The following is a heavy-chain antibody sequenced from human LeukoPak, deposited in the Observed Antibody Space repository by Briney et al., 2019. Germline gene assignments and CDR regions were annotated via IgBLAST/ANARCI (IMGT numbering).Heavy chain of an antibody. D-gene: IGHD2-8*02. J-gene: IGHJ1*01. CDR2: IHYSGTT. CDR3: AASGNSWWEGFFHY. V-gene: IGHV4-59*03. Sequence: PSETLSLTCTVSRASMSSFFWSWIRQPPGKGLEWIGHIHYSGTTKYNPSLTSRITLSMDTSKSQVSLRLTSVTAADTAMYYCAASGNSWWEGFFHYWGQVTLVSVSS. CDR1: RASMSSFF.